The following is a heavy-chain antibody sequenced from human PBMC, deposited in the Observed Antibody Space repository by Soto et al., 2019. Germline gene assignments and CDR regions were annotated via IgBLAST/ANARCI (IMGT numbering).Heavy chain of an antibody. CDR3: ARAFCSRVRCASDS. V-gene: IGHV3-21*01. Sequence: EVRVMESGGGLVKPGGSLKLSCTASGFTFSSHNFNWLHQAPGKGLEWISSISSRSNDLFYGDSIKGRLTVSGDDAKNTVFLHMNSLRVEDTGVYYCARAFCSRVRCASDSWGQGALVSVSS. CDR1: GFTFSSHN. J-gene: IGHJ4*02. D-gene: IGHD2-15*01. CDR2: ISSRSNDL.